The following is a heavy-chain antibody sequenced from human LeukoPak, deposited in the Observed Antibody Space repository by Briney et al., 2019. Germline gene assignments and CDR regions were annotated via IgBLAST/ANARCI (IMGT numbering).Heavy chain of an antibody. CDR2: MNQDGSET. Sequence: GGSLRLSCAASGFTFSRYWMTWVRQAPGKGLEWVASMNQDGSETYYVDSVKGRFTISRDNAQNSLYLQMNSLRAEDTAVYYCARDGATMVRGGFDYWGQGTLVTVSS. J-gene: IGHJ4*02. CDR3: ARDGATMVRGGFDY. V-gene: IGHV3-7*01. CDR1: GFTFSRYW. D-gene: IGHD3-10*01.